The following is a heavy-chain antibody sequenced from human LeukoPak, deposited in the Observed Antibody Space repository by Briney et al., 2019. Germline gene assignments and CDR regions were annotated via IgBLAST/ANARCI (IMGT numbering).Heavy chain of an antibody. CDR3: AKQKPRYSYGYYFDY. Sequence: GGSLRLSCAASGFTVSSNYMSWVRQAPGKGLEWVAVIWYDGSNKYYADSVKGRFTISRDNSKNTLYLQMNSLRAEDTAVYYCAKQKPRYSYGYYFDYWGQGTLVTVSS. D-gene: IGHD5-18*01. CDR1: GFTVSSNY. V-gene: IGHV3-33*06. J-gene: IGHJ4*02. CDR2: IWYDGSNK.